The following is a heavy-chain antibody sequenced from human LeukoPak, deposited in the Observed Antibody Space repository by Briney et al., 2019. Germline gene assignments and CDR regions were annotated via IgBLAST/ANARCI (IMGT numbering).Heavy chain of an antibody. J-gene: IGHJ4*02. V-gene: IGHV1-18*01. D-gene: IGHD5-12*01. CDR1: GYTFTSYG. CDR2: ISAYNGNT. Sequence: ASVKVSCKASGYTFTSYGISWVRQAPGQGLEWMGWISAYNGNTNYAQKLQGRVTMTTDTSTSTAYMELRSLRTDDTAVYYCARMTGYSGYDLIDYWGQGTLVTVSS. CDR3: ARMTGYSGYDLIDY.